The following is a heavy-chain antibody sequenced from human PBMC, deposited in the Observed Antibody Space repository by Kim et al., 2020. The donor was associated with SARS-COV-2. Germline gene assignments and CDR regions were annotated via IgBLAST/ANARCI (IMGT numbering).Heavy chain of an antibody. CDR3: ARPRALSGYVQYYYYGMDV. CDR2: MNPNSGNT. J-gene: IGHJ6*02. Sequence: ASVKVSCKASGYTFTSYDINWVRQATGQGLEWMGWMNPNSGNTGYAQKFQGRVTMTRNTSISTAYMELSSLRSEDTAVYYCARPRALSGYVQYYYYGMDVWGQGTTVTVSS. V-gene: IGHV1-8*01. CDR1: GYTFTSYD. D-gene: IGHD5-12*01.